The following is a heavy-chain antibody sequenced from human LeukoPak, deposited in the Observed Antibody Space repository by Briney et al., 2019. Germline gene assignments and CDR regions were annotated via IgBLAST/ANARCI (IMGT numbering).Heavy chain of an antibody. CDR2: INPNSGGT. J-gene: IGHJ6*03. D-gene: IGHD3-3*01. CDR1: GYTFTGYY. Sequence: PSVKVSCKASGYTFTGYYMHWVRQAPGQGLEWMGWINPNSGGTNYAQKFQGRVTMTRDTSISTAYMELSRLRSDDTAVYYCARTGLRFLTYYYMDVWGKGTTVTVSS. CDR3: ARTGLRFLTYYYMDV. V-gene: IGHV1-2*02.